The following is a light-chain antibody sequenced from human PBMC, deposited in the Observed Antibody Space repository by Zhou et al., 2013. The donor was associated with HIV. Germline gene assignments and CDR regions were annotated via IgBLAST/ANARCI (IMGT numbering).Light chain of an antibody. Sequence: EIVMTQSPATLSVSPGERATLSCRASQSVSSNLAWYQQKPGQAPRLLIYDASNRATGIPARFSGSGSGTDFTLTISSLQPEDVANYYCQEYKSSPITFGQGTRLEIK. V-gene: IGKV3D-15*01. J-gene: IGKJ5*01. CDR3: QEYKSSPIT. CDR1: QSVSSN. CDR2: DAS.